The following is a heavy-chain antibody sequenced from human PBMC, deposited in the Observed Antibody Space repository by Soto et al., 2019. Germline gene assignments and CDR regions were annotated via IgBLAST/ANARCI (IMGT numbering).Heavy chain of an antibody. D-gene: IGHD3-3*01. V-gene: IGHV3-53*01. CDR2: IYSGGST. J-gene: IGHJ4*02. Sequence: GGSLRLSCAASGFTVSSNYMSWVRQAPGKGLELVSVIYSGGSTYYSDSVKGRFTISRDNSKNTLYLEMRSLRAWDTAVYYCARDIFGGSYDFWHGGQGTLVTVSS. CDR1: GFTVSSNY. CDR3: ARDIFGGSYDFWH.